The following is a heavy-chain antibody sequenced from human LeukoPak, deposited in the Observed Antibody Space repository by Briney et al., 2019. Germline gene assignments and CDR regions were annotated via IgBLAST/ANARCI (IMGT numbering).Heavy chain of an antibody. Sequence: SQTLSLACTVSGGSVSWVGTCSGWIRQHPGKGLEWIGFIYYTGTTTYYNPSLKSRATISVDTSKNHFSLKLTSVTAADTAVYYCARATGGAAAADFCLWGQGTLVTVSS. CDR3: ARATGGAAAADFCL. CDR1: GGSVSWVGTC. D-gene: IGHD6-13*01. J-gene: IGHJ4*02. CDR2: IYYTGTT. V-gene: IGHV4-31*03.